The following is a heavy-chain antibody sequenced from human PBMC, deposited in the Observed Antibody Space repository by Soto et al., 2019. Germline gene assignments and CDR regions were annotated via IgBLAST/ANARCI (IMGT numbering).Heavy chain of an antibody. CDR2: ISGSGGST. CDR1: GFTFSSYA. J-gene: IGHJ4*02. Sequence: GGSLRLSCAASGFTFSSYAMSWVRQAPGKGLEWVSAISGSGGSTYYADSVKGRFTISRDNSKNTLYLQMNSLRAEDTAVYYCAKEKGAPKAGGWYRGNYFDYWGQGTLVTVSS. V-gene: IGHV3-23*01. D-gene: IGHD6-19*01. CDR3: AKEKGAPKAGGWYRGNYFDY.